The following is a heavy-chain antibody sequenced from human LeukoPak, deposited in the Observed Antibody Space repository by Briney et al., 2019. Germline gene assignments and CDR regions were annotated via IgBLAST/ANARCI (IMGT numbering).Heavy chain of an antibody. J-gene: IGHJ6*02. D-gene: IGHD3-9*01. CDR2: INHSGST. V-gene: IGHV4-34*01. CDR1: GGSFSGYY. CDR3: ARIDVLRYFDWLPHNGMDV. Sequence: SETLSLTCAVYGGSFSGYYWSWIRQPPGRGLEWIGEINHSGSTNYNPSLKSRVTISVDTSKNQFSLKLSSVTAADTAVHYCARIDVLRYFDWLPHNGMDVWGQGATVTVSS.